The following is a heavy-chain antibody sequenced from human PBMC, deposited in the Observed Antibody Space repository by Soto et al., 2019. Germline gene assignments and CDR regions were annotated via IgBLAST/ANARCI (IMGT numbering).Heavy chain of an antibody. V-gene: IGHV1-18*01. D-gene: IGHD4-17*01. Sequence: ASVKVSCKASGYTFTSYGISWVRQAPGQGLEWMGWISAYNGNTNYAQKLQGRVTMTTDTSTGTAYMGLRSLGSDDTAVYYCARDRDYGGNTVDYWGQGTLVTVSS. CDR3: ARDRDYGGNTVDY. CDR2: ISAYNGNT. J-gene: IGHJ4*02. CDR1: GYTFTSYG.